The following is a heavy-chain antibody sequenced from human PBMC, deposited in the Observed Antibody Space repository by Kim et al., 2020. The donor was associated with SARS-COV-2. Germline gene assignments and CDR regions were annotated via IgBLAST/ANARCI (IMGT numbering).Heavy chain of an antibody. J-gene: IGHJ6*03. CDR1: GGSISSYY. CDR3: ARNHSGVFWSGSPLYYYY. Sequence: SETLSLTCTVSGGSISSYYWSWIRQPPGKGLEWIGYIYSSGSTNYNPSLKSRVTISVDTSKNKFSLQLSSVTAADKTAYYCARNHSGVFWSGSPLYYYY. CDR2: IYSSGST. D-gene: IGHD3-3*01. V-gene: IGHV4-59*08.